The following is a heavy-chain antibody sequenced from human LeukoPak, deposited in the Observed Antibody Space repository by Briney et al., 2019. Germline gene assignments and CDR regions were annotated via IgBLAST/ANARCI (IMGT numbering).Heavy chain of an antibody. J-gene: IGHJ4*02. CDR1: GFTFSKYW. CDR2: INTDGTVT. V-gene: IGHV3-74*01. D-gene: IGHD6-19*01. CDR3: ATKQWLAPPPDS. Sequence: GGSLRLSCAASGFTFSKYWMLWVRQALGKGLESVSRINTDGTVTAYADSVKGRFTVSRDNADNTMFLQINSVRDEDTAVYYCATKQWLAPPPDSWGQGTPVTVSS.